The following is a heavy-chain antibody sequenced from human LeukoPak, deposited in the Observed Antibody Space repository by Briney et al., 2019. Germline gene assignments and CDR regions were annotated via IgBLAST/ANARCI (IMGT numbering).Heavy chain of an antibody. Sequence: GGSLRLSCAASGFTFSSYWMHWVRQAPGKGLVWVSRINSDGSSTRYADSVKGRFTISRDNAKNSLYLQMNSLRAEDTALYYCAKEGGDYYGSGSLWFDPWGQGTLVTVSS. V-gene: IGHV3-74*01. J-gene: IGHJ5*02. CDR2: INSDGSST. CDR1: GFTFSSYW. D-gene: IGHD3-10*01. CDR3: AKEGGDYYGSGSLWFDP.